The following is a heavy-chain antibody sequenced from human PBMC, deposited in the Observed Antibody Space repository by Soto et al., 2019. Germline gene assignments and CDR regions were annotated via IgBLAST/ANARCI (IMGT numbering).Heavy chain of an antibody. V-gene: IGHV1-18*01. J-gene: IGHJ3*02. Sequence: QFHLVQSGAEVKKPGASVKVSCKASGYTLTSYGISWVRQAPGQGLQWMGWISAYNGNTNYAEKFPGEGHMDKGHSPNKAQKEGRKLRSDGTAVYYCARAGAFYETSGYPWSTFDIWGQGTMVTVSS. D-gene: IGHD3-22*01. CDR1: GYTLTSYG. CDR2: ISAYNGNT. CDR3: ARAGAFYETSGYPWSTFDI.